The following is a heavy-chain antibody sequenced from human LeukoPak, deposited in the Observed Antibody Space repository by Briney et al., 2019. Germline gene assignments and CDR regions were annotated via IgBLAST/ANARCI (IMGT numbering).Heavy chain of an antibody. CDR1: GGSFSGYY. Sequence: LTCXVYGGSFSGYYWSWIRQPPGKGLEWIGEINHSGSTNYNPSLKSRVTISVDTSKNQFSLKLSSVTAADTAVYYCARGHPYYAWGQGTLVTVSS. CDR3: ARGHPYYA. V-gene: IGHV4-34*01. CDR2: INHSGST. J-gene: IGHJ5*02. D-gene: IGHD1-26*01.